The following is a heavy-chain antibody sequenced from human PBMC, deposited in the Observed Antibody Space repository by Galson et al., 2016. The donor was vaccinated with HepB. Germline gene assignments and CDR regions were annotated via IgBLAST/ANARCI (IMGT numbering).Heavy chain of an antibody. CDR2: SWYDGGNQ. CDR3: ARATSGWSTYYLDF. D-gene: IGHD6-13*01. CDR1: GFSLSSHA. V-gene: IGHV3-33*01. Sequence: SLRLSCATSGFSLSSHAMHWVRQAPGRGLEWVAVSWYDGGNQFYADSVRDRFTISRDMSKTTVFLQMTSLRVDDTAVYYCARATSGWSTYYLDFWGQGTLVSVSS. J-gene: IGHJ4*02.